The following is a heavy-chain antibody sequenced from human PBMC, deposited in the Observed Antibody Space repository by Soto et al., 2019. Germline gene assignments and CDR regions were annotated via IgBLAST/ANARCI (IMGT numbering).Heavy chain of an antibody. CDR1: GFTFSSYA. D-gene: IGHD3-22*01. CDR2: ISYDGSNK. J-gene: IGHJ4*02. CDR3: ARGNYYDSSGYSEMFDY. V-gene: IGHV3-30-3*01. Sequence: QVQLVESGGGVVQPGRSLRLSCAASGFTFSSYAMHWVRQAPGKGLEWVAVISYDGSNKYYADSVKGRFTNSRDNSKNTLYLQMNSLRAEVTAVYYCARGNYYDSSGYSEMFDYWGQGTLVTVSS.